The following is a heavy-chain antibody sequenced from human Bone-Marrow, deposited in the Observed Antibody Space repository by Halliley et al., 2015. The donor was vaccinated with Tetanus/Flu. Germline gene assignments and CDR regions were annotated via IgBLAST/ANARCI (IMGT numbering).Heavy chain of an antibody. CDR2: MKSDGTTT. CDR3: ARSSGWIIDY. V-gene: IGHV3-74*01. J-gene: IGHJ4*02. CDR1: GFTFSSSYW. D-gene: IGHD6-19*01. Sequence: AASGFTFSSSYWVHWVRQAPGKGLVWVSCMKSDGTTTNYADSVKGRFTISRDNVKNTLYLQMNSLRAEDTAVYYCARSSGWIIDYWGQGTLVTVSS.